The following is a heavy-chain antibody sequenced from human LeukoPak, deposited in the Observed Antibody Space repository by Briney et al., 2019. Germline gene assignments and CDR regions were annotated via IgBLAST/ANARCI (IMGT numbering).Heavy chain of an antibody. J-gene: IGHJ4*02. D-gene: IGHD2-8*01. CDR1: GLTFDEYT. CDR2: ISRDGGST. Sequence: GGSLRLSCAASGLTFDEYTFHWVRQAPGKGLEWVSLISRDGGSTYYADSVKGRFTISRDNNKNSLYLQMNSLRTEDTALYYCTKDRYCTTPTCPLDYWGQGTRVTVSS. CDR3: TKDRYCTTPTCPLDY. V-gene: IGHV3-43*01.